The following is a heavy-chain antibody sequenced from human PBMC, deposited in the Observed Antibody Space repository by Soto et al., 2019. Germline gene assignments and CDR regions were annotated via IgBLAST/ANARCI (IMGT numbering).Heavy chain of an antibody. CDR1: GYTFTSYG. V-gene: IGHV1-18*01. Sequence: QVQLVQSGAEVKKPGASVKVSCKASGYTFTSYGISWVRQDPGQGLEWMGWISAYNGNTNYAQKLQGRVTMTTDTSTSTAYMELRSLRSDDTAVYYCARGSDYDYVWVSYRDNWFDPWGQGTLVTVSS. J-gene: IGHJ5*02. CDR3: ARGSDYDYVWVSYRDNWFDP. D-gene: IGHD3-16*02. CDR2: ISAYNGNT.